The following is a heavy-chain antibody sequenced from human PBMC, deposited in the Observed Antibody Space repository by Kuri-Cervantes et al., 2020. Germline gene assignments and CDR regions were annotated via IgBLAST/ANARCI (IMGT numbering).Heavy chain of an antibody. D-gene: IGHD1-7*01. V-gene: IGHV3-43D*04. Sequence: GESLKISCAASGFTFDDYAMHWVRQAPGKGLEWVSLISWDGGSTYYADSVKGRFTIPRDSARNTLYLQMNSLRAEDTAVYYCVRGERRNYHYFDYWGQGTLVTVSS. CDR1: GFTFDDYA. CDR3: VRGERRNYHYFDY. CDR2: ISWDGGST. J-gene: IGHJ4*02.